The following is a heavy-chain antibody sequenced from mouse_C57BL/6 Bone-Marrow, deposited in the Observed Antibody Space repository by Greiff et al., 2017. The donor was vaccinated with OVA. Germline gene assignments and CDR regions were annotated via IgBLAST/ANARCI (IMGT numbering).Heavy chain of an antibody. CDR3: ARREGLGYYGSSWNWFAY. CDR2: IDPSDSYT. V-gene: IGHV1-59*01. J-gene: IGHJ3*01. D-gene: IGHD1-1*01. Sequence: VQLQQPGAELVRPGTSVKLSCKASGYTFTSYWMHWVKQRPGQGLEWIGVIDPSDSYTNYNQKFKGKATLTVDTSSSTAYMQLSSLTSEDSAVYYCARREGLGYYGSSWNWFAYWGQGTLVTVSA. CDR1: GYTFTSYW.